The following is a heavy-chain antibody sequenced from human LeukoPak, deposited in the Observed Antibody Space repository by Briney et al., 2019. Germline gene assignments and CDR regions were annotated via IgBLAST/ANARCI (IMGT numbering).Heavy chain of an antibody. CDR1: GYTFTTYN. V-gene: IGHV1-18*01. D-gene: IGHD3-10*01. Sequence: GASVKVSCKASGYTFTTYNINWVRQAPGQGLEWMGWISAYNGNTNYAQKLQGRVTMTTDTSTGTAYMELRSLRSDDTAVYYCARDEPSGGPYYYGSGSYYNPNRVYKTWGQGTLVTVSS. J-gene: IGHJ5*02. CDR2: ISAYNGNT. CDR3: ARDEPSGGPYYYGSGSYYNPNRVYKT.